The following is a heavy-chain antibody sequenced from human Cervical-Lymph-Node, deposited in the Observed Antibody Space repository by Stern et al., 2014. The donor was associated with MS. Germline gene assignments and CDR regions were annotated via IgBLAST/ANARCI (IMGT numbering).Heavy chain of an antibody. CDR2: INPSDGYT. J-gene: IGHJ6*02. D-gene: IGHD3-22*01. Sequence: QVQLVQSGPEVKKPGASLKVSCKASENTFTTYYMHWVRQAPGQGLEWMGLINPSDGYTGYAQKFQGRVAMTRDTSTRTVYMELSSLRSEDTAVYFCARKPPPGTTMTYYCYGMDVWGQGTTVTVSS. CDR3: ARKPPPGTTMTYYCYGMDV. CDR1: ENTFTTYY. V-gene: IGHV1-46*01.